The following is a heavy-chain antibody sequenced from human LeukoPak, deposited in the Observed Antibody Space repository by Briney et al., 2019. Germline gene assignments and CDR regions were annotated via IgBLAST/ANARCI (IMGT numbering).Heavy chain of an antibody. Sequence: SETLSLTCAVYGGSFSGYYWSWIRQPPGKGLEWIGEINHSGSTNYNPSLKSRVTISVDTSKNQFSLKLSSVTAADTAVYYCARANFLYCSSTTCLFDYWGQGTLVTVSS. D-gene: IGHD2-2*01. CDR3: ARANFLYCSSTTCLFDY. CDR1: GGSFSGYY. J-gene: IGHJ4*02. CDR2: INHSGST. V-gene: IGHV4-34*01.